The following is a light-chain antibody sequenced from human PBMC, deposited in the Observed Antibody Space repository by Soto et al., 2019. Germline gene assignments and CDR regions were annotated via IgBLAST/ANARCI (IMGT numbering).Light chain of an antibody. V-gene: IGKV4-1*01. CDR2: WAS. CDR3: QQYYSSPLT. Sequence: DIVMTQSPDSLAVSLGGRGTINCKSSQSVLYSSNNKNYLAWYQQKPGQPPKLLIYWASTRESGVPDRFSGSGSGTDFTLTISSLQAEDVAVYYCQQYYSSPLTFGGGTKVEIK. J-gene: IGKJ4*01. CDR1: QSVLYSSNNKNY.